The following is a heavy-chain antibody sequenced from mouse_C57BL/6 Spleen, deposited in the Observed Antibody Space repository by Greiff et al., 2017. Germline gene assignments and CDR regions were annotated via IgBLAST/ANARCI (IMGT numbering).Heavy chain of an antibody. J-gene: IGHJ3*01. V-gene: IGHV5-9*01. CDR3: ARSNWEPFAY. CDR1: GFTFSSYT. CDR2: ISGGGGNT. Sequence: EVHLVESGGGLVKPGGSLKLSCAASGFTFSSYTMSWVRQTPEKRLEWVATISGGGGNTYYPDSVKGRFTISRDNAKNTLYLQMSSLRSEDTALYYCARSNWEPFAYWGQGTLVTVSA. D-gene: IGHD4-1*01.